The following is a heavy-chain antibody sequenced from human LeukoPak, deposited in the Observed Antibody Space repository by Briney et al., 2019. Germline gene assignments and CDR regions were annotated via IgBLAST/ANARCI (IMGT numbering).Heavy chain of an antibody. V-gene: IGHV3-15*01. CDR1: GFTFSNAW. D-gene: IGHD3-22*01. CDR3: TTGHSYYYDSSGYYYVSEHDY. CDR2: IKSNTDGGTT. J-gene: IGHJ4*02. Sequence: GGSLRLSCAASGFTFSNAWMSWVRQAPGKGLEWVGRIKSNTDGGTTDYAAPVKGRFTISRDDSKNTLYLQMNSLKTEDTAVYYCTTGHSYYYDSSGYYYVSEHDYWGQGTLVTVSS.